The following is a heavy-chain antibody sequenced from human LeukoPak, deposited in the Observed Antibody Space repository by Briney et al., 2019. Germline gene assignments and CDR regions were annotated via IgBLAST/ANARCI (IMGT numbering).Heavy chain of an antibody. D-gene: IGHD6-13*01. V-gene: IGHV1-18*01. Sequence: ASVKVSCKASGYTFTSYGTSGGRQAPGQGLEWRGWISAYNGNTNYAQKLQGRVTMTTDTSTSTAYMELRSLRSDDTAVYYCARDVSGYSSSSGYWGQGTLVTVSS. CDR2: ISAYNGNT. CDR3: ARDVSGYSSSSGY. CDR1: GYTFTSYG. J-gene: IGHJ4*02.